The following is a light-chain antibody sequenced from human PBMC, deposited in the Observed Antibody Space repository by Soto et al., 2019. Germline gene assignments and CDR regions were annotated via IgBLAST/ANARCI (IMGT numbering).Light chain of an antibody. Sequence: QSALTQPPSASGSPGQSVTISCTGTSSDVGGYNYVSWYQQHPDKAPKLMIYEVSKRPTGVPDRFSGSKSGKTASLTVSGLQAEDEADYYCSSYAGSNNFVVFGGGTKLTVL. CDR3: SSYAGSNNFVV. CDR1: SSDVGGYNY. J-gene: IGLJ2*01. V-gene: IGLV2-8*01. CDR2: EVS.